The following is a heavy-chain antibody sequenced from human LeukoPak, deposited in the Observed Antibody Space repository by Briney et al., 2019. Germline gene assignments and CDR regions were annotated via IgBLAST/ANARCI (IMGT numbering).Heavy chain of an antibody. CDR2: INHSGSS. V-gene: IGHV4-34*01. Sequence: SETLSLTCAVYGGSFSGDYWSWIRQPPGEGVEWIGEINHSGSSNYNPSLKSRVTISVDTSKNQFSLKLSSVTAADTAVYYCAAREATRTFQHWGQGTLVTVSS. J-gene: IGHJ1*01. D-gene: IGHD1-26*01. CDR1: GGSFSGDY. CDR3: AAREATRTFQH.